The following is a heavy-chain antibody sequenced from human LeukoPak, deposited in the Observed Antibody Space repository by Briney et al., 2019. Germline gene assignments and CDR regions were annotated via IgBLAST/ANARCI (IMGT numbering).Heavy chain of an antibody. CDR1: GFTFSSYA. V-gene: IGHV3-23*01. J-gene: IGHJ4*02. CDR3: AKDLIVVVIPPDDY. Sequence: GGSLRLSCAASGFTFSSYAMSWVRQAPGKGLEWVSAISGSGGSTYYADSVKGRFTISRDNSKNTLYLQMNSLRAEDTAVYYCAKDLIVVVIPPDDYWGQGTLVTVSS. CDR2: ISGSGGST. D-gene: IGHD3-22*01.